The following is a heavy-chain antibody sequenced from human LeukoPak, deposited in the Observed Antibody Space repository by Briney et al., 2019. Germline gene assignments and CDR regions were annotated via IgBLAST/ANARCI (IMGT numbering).Heavy chain of an antibody. CDR1: GYTFTSYG. J-gene: IGHJ4*02. Sequence: ASVKVSCKASGYTFTSYGISWVRQAPGQGLEWMGIINPSGGSTSYAQKFQGRVTMTRDTSTSTVYMELSSLRSEDTAVYYCARDDSSGYQDYWGQGTLVTVSS. D-gene: IGHD3-22*01. V-gene: IGHV1-46*01. CDR3: ARDDSSGYQDY. CDR2: INPSGGST.